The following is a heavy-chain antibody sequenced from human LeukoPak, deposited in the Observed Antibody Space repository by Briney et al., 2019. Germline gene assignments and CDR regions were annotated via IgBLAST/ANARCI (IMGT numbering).Heavy chain of an antibody. J-gene: IGHJ3*02. Sequence: GGSLRLSCAASGFTFSSYGMHWVRQAPGKGLEWVAVIWYDGSNKYYPDSVKGRFTISRDNSKNTLYLQMNSLRAEDTAVYYCARDPCGGDCYAFDIWGQGTMVTVSS. D-gene: IGHD2-21*02. CDR2: IWYDGSNK. CDR3: ARDPCGGDCYAFDI. V-gene: IGHV3-33*01. CDR1: GFTFSSYG.